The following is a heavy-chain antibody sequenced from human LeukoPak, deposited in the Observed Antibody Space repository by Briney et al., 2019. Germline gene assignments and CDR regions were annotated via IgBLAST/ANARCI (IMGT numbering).Heavy chain of an antibody. CDR3: ARVVNRGIVGATLFDY. D-gene: IGHD1-26*01. J-gene: IGHJ4*02. CDR1: GGSISSSSYD. V-gene: IGHV4-39*07. CDR2: IYYSGST. Sequence: PSETLSLTCTVSGGSISSSSYDWGWIRQPPGKGLEWIRSIYYSGSTYYNPSLKSRVTISVDTSKNQFSLKLSSVTAADTAVYYCARVVNRGIVGATLFDYWGQGPLVTVSS.